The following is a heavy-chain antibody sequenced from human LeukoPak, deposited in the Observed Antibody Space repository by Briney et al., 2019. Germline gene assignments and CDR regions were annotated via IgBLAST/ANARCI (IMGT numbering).Heavy chain of an antibody. J-gene: IGHJ6*02. CDR3: ARPTSILPASNIYYYYYAMDV. V-gene: IGHV1-46*01. Sequence: ASVKVSCKASGYTFTSYYIHWVRRAPGQGLEWMGIISPSGGYTSYAEKFEGRVTMTRDTSTSTVYMELSSLRSEDTAVYYCARPTSILPASNIYYYYYAMDVWGQGTTVTVSS. D-gene: IGHD2-2*01. CDR1: GYTFTSYY. CDR2: ISPSGGYT.